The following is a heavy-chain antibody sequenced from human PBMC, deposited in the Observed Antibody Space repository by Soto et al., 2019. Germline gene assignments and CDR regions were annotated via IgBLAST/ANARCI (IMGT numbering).Heavy chain of an antibody. V-gene: IGHV1-3*01. D-gene: IGHD6-6*01. CDR2: INAGNGNT. J-gene: IGHJ4*02. Sequence: ASVKVSCKASGYSFTSYAMHWVRQAPGQRLEWMGWINAGNGNTKYSQKFQGRVTITRDTSASTAYMELSSLRSEDTAVYYCASPVILAARSHPPWGQGTLVTVSS. CDR1: GYSFTSYA. CDR3: ASPVILAARSHPP.